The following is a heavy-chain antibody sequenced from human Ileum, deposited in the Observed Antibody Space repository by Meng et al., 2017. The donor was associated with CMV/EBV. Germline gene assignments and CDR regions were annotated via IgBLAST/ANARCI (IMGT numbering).Heavy chain of an antibody. CDR2: INQYGST. D-gene: IGHD5-12*01. CDR1: GSFSPYT. J-gene: IGHJ4*02. CDR3: VTADHHAIKY. V-gene: IGHV4-34*01. Sequence: AQIHQWGAGLLKPSATLSLTCSLGGSFSPYTWSWLRQAPGKGLEWIGEINQYGSTNFNPSVKSPVTISRDTSKNQFSLRLNSVTAADAAVYYCVTADHHAIKYWGQGTLVTVSS.